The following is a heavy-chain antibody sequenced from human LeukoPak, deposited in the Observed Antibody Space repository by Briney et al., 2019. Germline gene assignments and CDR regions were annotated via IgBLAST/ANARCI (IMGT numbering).Heavy chain of an antibody. V-gene: IGHV3-7*01. Sequence: GGSLRLSCAASGFTFSSYRMSWVRQAPGKGLEWVANIKQDGSGKYYVDSVKGRFTISRDNARNSLYLQMNGLRAEDTAVYFCVKSGNLLFDSWGQGTLVTVSS. CDR1: GFTFSSYR. CDR2: IKQDGSGK. J-gene: IGHJ4*02. D-gene: IGHD1-26*01. CDR3: VKSGNLLFDS.